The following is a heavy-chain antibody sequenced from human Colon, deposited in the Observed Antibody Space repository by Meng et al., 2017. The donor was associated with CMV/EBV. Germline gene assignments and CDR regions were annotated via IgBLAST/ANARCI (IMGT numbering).Heavy chain of an antibody. CDR2: ITGSGDVT. J-gene: IGHJ4*01. D-gene: IGHD2-2*01. CDR3: AKALDLVVPAAAYFHS. Sequence: GESLKTSCAAAGFIFDNFALHWVRRAPGKGLEGVSAITGSGDVTYYADSVKGRFTISRDNSKSTLYLQMTSLRADDTAVYFCAKALDLVVPAAAYFHSWGNGTLVTVSS. V-gene: IGHV3-23*01. CDR1: GFIFDNFA.